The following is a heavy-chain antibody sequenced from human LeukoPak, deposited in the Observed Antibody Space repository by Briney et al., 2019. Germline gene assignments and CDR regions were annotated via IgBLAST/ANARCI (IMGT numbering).Heavy chain of an antibody. CDR2: ITESGHST. CDR1: GFGFSRYA. J-gene: IGHJ4*02. V-gene: IGHV3-23*01. CDR3: AKGFACAENRCYGLDS. Sequence: GGSLRLSCAASGFGFSRYAMTWVRQAPGKGLEWVSLITESGHSTYYTKSVKGRFTISRDNSKNTLYLQMNSLGVEDTALYFCAKGFACAENRCYGLDSWAQGTLVIVSS. D-gene: IGHD4/OR15-4a*01.